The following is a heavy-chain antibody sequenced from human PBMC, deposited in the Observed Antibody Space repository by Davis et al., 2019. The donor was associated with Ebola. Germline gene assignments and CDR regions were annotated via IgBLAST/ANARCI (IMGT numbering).Heavy chain of an antibody. D-gene: IGHD3-3*01. Sequence: ASVKVSCKASGYTFTNYDINWVRQATGQGLEWMGWMNPNSGSTGYAQKFQGRVTMTRNTSISTAYMELRSLRSDDTAVYYCARDPGGSYYDFWSGYYNSPFDYWGQGTLVTVSS. J-gene: IGHJ4*02. CDR1: GYTFTNYD. V-gene: IGHV1-8*01. CDR3: ARDPGGSYYDFWSGYYNSPFDY. CDR2: MNPNSGST.